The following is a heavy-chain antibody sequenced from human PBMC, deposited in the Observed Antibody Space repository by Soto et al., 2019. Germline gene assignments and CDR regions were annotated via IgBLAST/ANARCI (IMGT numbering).Heavy chain of an antibody. CDR2: ISYDGSNK. D-gene: IGHD3-10*01. J-gene: IGHJ6*02. CDR1: GFTFSSYG. Sequence: XGSLRLSCAASGFTFSSYGMHWVRQAPGKGLEWVAVISYDGSNKYYADSVKGRSTISRDNSKNTLYLQMNSLRAEDTAVYYCAKDSRGFGEWSYGMDVWGQGTTVTVPS. CDR3: AKDSRGFGEWSYGMDV. V-gene: IGHV3-30*18.